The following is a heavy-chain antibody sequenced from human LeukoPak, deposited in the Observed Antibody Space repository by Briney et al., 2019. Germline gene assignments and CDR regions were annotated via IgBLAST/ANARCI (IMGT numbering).Heavy chain of an antibody. CDR3: ARASAGYSSSWYVG. CDR2: INPNSGGT. V-gene: IGHV1-2*02. CDR1: GYTFTGHY. J-gene: IGHJ4*02. Sequence: ASVKVSCKAFGYTFTGHYMHWVRQAPGQGLEWMGWINPNSGGTNYAQKFQGRVAMTRDTSISTAYMELSRLRSDDTAVYYCARASAGYSSSWYVGWGQGTLVTVSS. D-gene: IGHD6-13*01.